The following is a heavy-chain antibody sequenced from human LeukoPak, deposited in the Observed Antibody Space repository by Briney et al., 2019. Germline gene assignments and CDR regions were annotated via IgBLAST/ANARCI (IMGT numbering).Heavy chain of an antibody. Sequence: PSETLSLTCTVSGGSISSYYWSWIRQHPGKGLEWIGYIYYSGSTYYNPSLKSRVTISVDTSKNQFSLKLRSVTAADTAVYYCASHNMITFGGVIPPWDWYFDLWGRGTLVTVSS. V-gene: IGHV4-59*06. CDR1: GGSISSYY. J-gene: IGHJ2*01. D-gene: IGHD3-16*02. CDR3: ASHNMITFGGVIPPWDWYFDL. CDR2: IYYSGST.